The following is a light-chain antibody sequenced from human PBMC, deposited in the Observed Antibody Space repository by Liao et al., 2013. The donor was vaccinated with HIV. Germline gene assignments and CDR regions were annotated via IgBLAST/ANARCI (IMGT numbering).Light chain of an antibody. V-gene: IGLV3-21*01. Sequence: SYELTQPPSVSVAPGKTARITCGGNNIGSKSVHWYQQKPGQAPVLVIYYDSDRPSGIPERFSGSNSGNTATLTISGTQAMDEADYFCQAWDRSSDVVFGGGTKLTVL. J-gene: IGLJ2*01. CDR1: NIGSKS. CDR3: QAWDRSSDVV. CDR2: YDS.